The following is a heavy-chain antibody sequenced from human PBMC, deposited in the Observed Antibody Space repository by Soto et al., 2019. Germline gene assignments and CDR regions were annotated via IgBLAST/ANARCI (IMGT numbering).Heavy chain of an antibody. D-gene: IGHD3-22*01. CDR3: ARAWGYDSTGYYRVGVKWFGP. J-gene: IGHJ5*02. CDR2: IKLDGSEK. Sequence: PGGSLRLSCVASGFTFRSYWMSWVRQAPGEGLEWVASIKLDGSEKYYVDSVKGRFTIARDNANNSLHLQMNSLRAEDTAVYYCARAWGYDSTGYYRVGVKWFGPWGPGALLNVSS. V-gene: IGHV3-7*03. CDR1: GFTFRSYW.